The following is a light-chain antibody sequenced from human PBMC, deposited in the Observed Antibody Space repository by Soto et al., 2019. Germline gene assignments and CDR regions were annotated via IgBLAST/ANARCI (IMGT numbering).Light chain of an antibody. J-gene: IGLJ2*01. CDR2: DNN. CDR3: GTWASSLRAGV. Sequence: QSVLTQPPSVSAAPGQKVTISCSGSSSNIGNNYVSWYQQFPGTAPRLLIYDNNKRPSGIPDRFSGSKSGTSATLGITGLQTGDEADYYCGTWASSLRAGVFGGGPKLTV. V-gene: IGLV1-51*01. CDR1: SSNIGNNY.